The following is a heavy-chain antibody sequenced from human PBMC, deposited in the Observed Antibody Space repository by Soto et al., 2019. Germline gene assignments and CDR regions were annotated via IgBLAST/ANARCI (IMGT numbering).Heavy chain of an antibody. CDR1: GFTFSSYG. J-gene: IGHJ4*02. V-gene: IGHV3-33*01. D-gene: IGHD6-13*01. CDR3: ARVWSSWYSDY. CDR2: IWYDGSNK. Sequence: QVQLVESGGGVVQPGRSLRLSCAASGFTFSSYGMHWVRQAPGKGLEWVAVIWYDGSNKYYADSVKGRFTISRDNSKNTLYLQLSSRRAEDTAVYYCARVWSSWYSDYWGQGTLVTVSS.